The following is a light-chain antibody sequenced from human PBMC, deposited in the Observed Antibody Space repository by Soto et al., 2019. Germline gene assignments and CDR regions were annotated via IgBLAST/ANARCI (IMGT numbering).Light chain of an antibody. Sequence: DIQMTQSPSTLTASVGDRVTITCRASQSIGDWLAWYQQKPGKPPNLLIYRASFLESGVPSRFSGSGSGTEFTLSINSLHPDDFATYYCQQYQSYSGTFGQGTKVEIK. V-gene: IGKV1-5*03. J-gene: IGKJ1*01. CDR1: QSIGDW. CDR3: QQYQSYSGT. CDR2: RAS.